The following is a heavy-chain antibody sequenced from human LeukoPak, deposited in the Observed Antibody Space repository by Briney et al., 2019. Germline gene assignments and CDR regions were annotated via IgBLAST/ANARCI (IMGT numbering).Heavy chain of an antibody. CDR3: ARVFNWFDP. V-gene: IGHV4-61*02. CDR1: GGSISSGSYY. CDR2: IYTSGST. J-gene: IGHJ5*02. Sequence: SETLSLTCTVSGGSISSGSYYWSWIRQPAGKGLEWIGRIYTSGSTNYNPSFKSRVTISVDTSKNQFSLKLSSVTAADTAVYYCARVFNWFDPWGQGTLVTVSS.